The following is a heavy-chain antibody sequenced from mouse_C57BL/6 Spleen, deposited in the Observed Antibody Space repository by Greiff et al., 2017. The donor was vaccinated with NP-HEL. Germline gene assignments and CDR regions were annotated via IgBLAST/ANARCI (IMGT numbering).Heavy chain of an antibody. J-gene: IGHJ1*03. V-gene: IGHV3-6*01. D-gene: IGHD2-4*01. CDR1: GYSITSGYY. CDR3: ARDHGDYDGWYFVV. Sequence: EVHLVESGPGLVKPSQSLSLTCSVTGYSITSGYYWNWIRQFPGNKLEWMGYISYDGSNNYNPSLKNRISITRDTSKNQFFLKLNSVTTEDTATYYWARDHGDYDGWYFVVWGTGTTVTVSS. CDR2: ISYDGSN.